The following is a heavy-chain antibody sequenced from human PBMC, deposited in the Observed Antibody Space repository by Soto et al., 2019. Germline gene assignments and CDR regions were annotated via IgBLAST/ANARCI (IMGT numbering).Heavy chain of an antibody. V-gene: IGHV3-21*01. J-gene: IGHJ5*02. D-gene: IGHD6-13*01. CDR1: GFTFSSYS. Sequence: EVQLVESGGDLVKPGGSLRLSCAASGFTFSSYSMNWVRQAPGKGLEWVSSISSSSSYIYYADSVKGRFTISRDNAKNSLYLQMNSLRAEDTAVYYCARDPRAGFSSSWPPHPQYFDPWGQGTLVTVSS. CDR3: ARDPRAGFSSSWPPHPQYFDP. CDR2: ISSSSSYI.